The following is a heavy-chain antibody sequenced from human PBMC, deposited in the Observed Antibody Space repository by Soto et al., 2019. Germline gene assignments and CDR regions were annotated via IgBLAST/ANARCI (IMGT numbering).Heavy chain of an antibody. CDR2: IVVASGNT. D-gene: IGHD3-10*01. V-gene: IGHV1-58*01. CDR3: AADPMPTSYYNYDMDV. Sequence: SVKVSFKASGFTFIRSAVQWVRQARGQRLEWVGWIVVASGNTNYAQTFQDRVTITRDMSTSTAYMDLRGLRSEDTAVYYCAADPMPTSYYNYDMDVWGQGTTVTVSS. CDR1: GFTFIRSA. J-gene: IGHJ6*02.